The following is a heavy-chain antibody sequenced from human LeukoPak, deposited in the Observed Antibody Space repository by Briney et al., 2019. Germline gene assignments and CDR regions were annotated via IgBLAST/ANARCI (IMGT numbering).Heavy chain of an antibody. CDR1: GFTFSDYY. V-gene: IGHV3-11*04. Sequence: WGSLRLSCAASGFTFSDYYRGWMRQAPGKGREGVSYISSSGSTIYYADSVKGRFTISMDNAKKSLYLQMHRLRAGDTSVYYCAGPHAGHFQNWGQGKLVTVSS. CDR2: ISSSGSTI. J-gene: IGHJ1*01. CDR3: AGPHAGHFQN. D-gene: IGHD3-10*01.